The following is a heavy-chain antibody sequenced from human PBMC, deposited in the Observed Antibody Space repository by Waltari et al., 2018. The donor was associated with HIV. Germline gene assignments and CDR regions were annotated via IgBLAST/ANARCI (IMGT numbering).Heavy chain of an antibody. J-gene: IGHJ4*02. CDR3: ARVVKTVTTGSLDY. CDR1: GYSISSGYY. CDR2: IYHSGST. V-gene: IGHV4-38-2*01. D-gene: IGHD4-4*01. Sequence: QVQLQESGPGLVKPSETLSLTCAVSGYSISSGYYWGWIRQPPGKGLEWIGSIYHSGSTYYNPSLKSRVTISVDTSKNQFSLKLSSVTAADTAVYYCARVVKTVTTGSLDYWGQGTLVTVSS.